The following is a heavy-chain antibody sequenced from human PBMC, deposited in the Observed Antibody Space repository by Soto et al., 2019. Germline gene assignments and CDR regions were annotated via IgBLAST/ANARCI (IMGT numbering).Heavy chain of an antibody. J-gene: IGHJ3*01. V-gene: IGHV1-18*01. CDR2: ISTYNGKT. CDR1: GYTFTSHG. D-gene: IGHD1-26*01. CDR3: ARLLTEGATYREDAFDL. Sequence: QIQVIQSGPEVKKPGASVRVSCKSSGYTFTSHGFAWVRQAPGQGLAWMGWISTYNGKTDYAQKFQGRLTLTADTRTITGYMELSSLTSDDTAVYYCARLLTEGATYREDAFDLWGQETKVTVSS.